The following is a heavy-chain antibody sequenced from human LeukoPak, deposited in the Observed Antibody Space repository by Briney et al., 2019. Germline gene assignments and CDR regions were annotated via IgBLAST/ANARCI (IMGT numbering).Heavy chain of an antibody. V-gene: IGHV3-11*04. Sequence: PGGSLRLSCAASGLTFSDYYMTWIRQAPGKGLEWVSFISSSGTTIYSADSVRSRFTVSRDNAKNSLFLHMNSLRAEDTAVYYCAIQITMIVVVPYFDYWGQGTLVTVSS. CDR1: GLTFSDYY. D-gene: IGHD3-22*01. CDR2: ISSSGTTI. J-gene: IGHJ4*02. CDR3: AIQITMIVVVPYFDY.